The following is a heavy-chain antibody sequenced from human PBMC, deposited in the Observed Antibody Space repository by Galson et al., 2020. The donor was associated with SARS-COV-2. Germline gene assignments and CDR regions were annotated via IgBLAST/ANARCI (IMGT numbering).Heavy chain of an antibody. J-gene: IGHJ4*02. CDR1: GYFFTSNW. CDR3: AMSPQLLPATD. Sequence: GESLKISCKGSGYFFTSNWIGWVRQVPGKGLEWMGIIYPGDSESRYSPSFQGHVTISADKSINTAYLQWSSLKALDTAIYYCAMSPQLLPATDWGQGTLVTVSS. V-gene: IGHV5-51*01. D-gene: IGHD2-2*01. CDR2: IYPGDSES.